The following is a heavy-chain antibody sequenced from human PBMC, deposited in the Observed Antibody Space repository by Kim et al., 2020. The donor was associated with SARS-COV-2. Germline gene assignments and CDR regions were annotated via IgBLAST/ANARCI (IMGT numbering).Heavy chain of an antibody. V-gene: IGHV4-34*01. D-gene: IGHD6-19*01. Sequence: STNYDPSLNVRVTISVATSKNQFSLKLSSVTAADTAVYYCARGVGAGTDYWGQGTLVTVSS. CDR2: ST. J-gene: IGHJ4*02. CDR3: ARGVGAGTDY.